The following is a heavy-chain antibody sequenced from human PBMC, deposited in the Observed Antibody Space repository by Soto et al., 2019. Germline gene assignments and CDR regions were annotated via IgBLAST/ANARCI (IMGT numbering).Heavy chain of an antibody. D-gene: IGHD6-19*01. J-gene: IGHJ5*02. CDR2: IIPIFGTA. Sequence: SLKVCCKASGGTFSSYEKRWVRQAPGQGLEWMGGIIPIFGTANYAQKFQGRVTITADESTSTAYMELSSLRSEDTAVYYCARGRLWLVGWIGPWGQGT. V-gene: IGHV1-69*13. CDR3: ARGRLWLVGWIGP. CDR1: GGTFSSYE.